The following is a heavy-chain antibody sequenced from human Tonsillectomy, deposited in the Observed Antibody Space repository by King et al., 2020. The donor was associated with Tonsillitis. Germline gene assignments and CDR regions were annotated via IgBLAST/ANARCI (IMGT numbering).Heavy chain of an antibody. CDR3: ARVDDYGGNSGDAFDI. V-gene: IGHV3-21*01. CDR2: VSSRSSYI. D-gene: IGHD4-23*01. CDR1: GFTFSSYS. J-gene: IGHJ3*02. Sequence: VQLVESGGGLVKPGGSLRLSCAASGFTFSSYSVHWVRQAPGKGLEWVSSVSSRSSYIYYADSLKGRFTISRDNAKNSLYLQMNSLRAEDTAVYYCARVDDYGGNSGDAFDIWGQGTMVTVSS.